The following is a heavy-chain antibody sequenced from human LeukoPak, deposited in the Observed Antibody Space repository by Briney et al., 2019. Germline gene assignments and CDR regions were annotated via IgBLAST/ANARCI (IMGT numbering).Heavy chain of an antibody. CDR1: GYTFTSYY. CDR3: ARDQDIVVVVAQPGYFDY. CDR2: INPSGGST. Sequence: ASVKVSCKASGYTFTSYYMHWVRQAPGQGLEWMGIINPSGGSTSYAQKFQGRVTMTRDMSTSTVYMELRSLRSDDTAVYYCARDQDIVVVVAQPGYFDYWGQGTLVTVSS. J-gene: IGHJ4*02. D-gene: IGHD2-15*01. V-gene: IGHV1-46*01.